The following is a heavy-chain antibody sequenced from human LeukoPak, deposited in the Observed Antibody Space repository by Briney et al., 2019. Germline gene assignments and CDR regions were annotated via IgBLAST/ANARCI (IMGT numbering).Heavy chain of an antibody. CDR1: GITFSSYG. D-gene: IGHD3-10*01. V-gene: IGHV3-23*01. Sequence: GGSLRLSCAASGITFSSYGMSWVRQAPGKGLEWVSAISGSGDSTYYADSVKGRFTISRDNSQNTLYLQMNSLRAEDTAVYYCAKDRGIISDYWGQGTLVTVSS. CDR2: ISGSGDST. J-gene: IGHJ4*02. CDR3: AKDRGIISDY.